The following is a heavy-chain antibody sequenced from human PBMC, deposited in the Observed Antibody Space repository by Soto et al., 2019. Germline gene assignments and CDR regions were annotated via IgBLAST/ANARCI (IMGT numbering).Heavy chain of an antibody. J-gene: IGHJ3*02. Sequence: QVQLQESGPGLVKSSETLSLTCTVSGGSVSSGSYYWNWIRQPPGKGLEWIGYIYYSGSTNYNPSLMSRVTISVAPSKNQFSRKLSSVTAADTAVYYCARDLGYSYGYSAFDIWGQGTMVTVSS. V-gene: IGHV4-61*01. CDR2: IYYSGST. D-gene: IGHD5-18*01. CDR3: ARDLGYSYGYSAFDI. CDR1: GGSVSSGSYY.